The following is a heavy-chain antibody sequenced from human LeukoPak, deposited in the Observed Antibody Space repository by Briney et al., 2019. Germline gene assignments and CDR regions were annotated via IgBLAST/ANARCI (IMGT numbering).Heavy chain of an antibody. V-gene: IGHV3-23*01. J-gene: IGHJ6*03. D-gene: IGHD3-10*01. Sequence: SGGSLRLSCAASGFTFSSYAMSWVRQAPGEGLEWVLAISGSGGSTYYADAVKGRFTISRDNSKNTLYLQMNSLRAEDTAVYYCAKGVGVRGRSSMDVWGKGTTVTVSS. CDR1: GFTFSSYA. CDR3: AKGVGVRGRSSMDV. CDR2: ISGSGGST.